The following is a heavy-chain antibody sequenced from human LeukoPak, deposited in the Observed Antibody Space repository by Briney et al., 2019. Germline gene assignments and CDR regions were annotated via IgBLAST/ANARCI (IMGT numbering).Heavy chain of an antibody. CDR3: ARDRGGTYTVGGAFDI. Sequence: PGGSLRLSCAASGFTFRSFGMHWVRQAPGKGLEWVAVVCYDGGNKYYGASVKGRFTISRDNSRNTNDLKMNSLRAEDTAVYYCARDRGGTYTVGGAFDIWGQGTVVTVSP. J-gene: IGHJ3*02. CDR2: VCYDGGNK. V-gene: IGHV3-33*01. D-gene: IGHD1-26*01. CDR1: GFTFRSFG.